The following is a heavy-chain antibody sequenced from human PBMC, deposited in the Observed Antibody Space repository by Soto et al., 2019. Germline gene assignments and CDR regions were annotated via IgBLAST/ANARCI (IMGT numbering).Heavy chain of an antibody. D-gene: IGHD6-19*01. CDR2: INAGGGDT. CDR1: GFTFSSYA. V-gene: IGHV3-23*01. Sequence: QPGGSLRLSCAACGFTFSSYAMPWVRQAPGKGLEWVSAINAGGGDTYYAESVKGRFTVSRDNSMNTVYLQMKTLRAEDTAVYYCAKYPAVAGVKDYGIDVWGQGTTVTVSS. J-gene: IGHJ6*02. CDR3: AKYPAVAGVKDYGIDV.